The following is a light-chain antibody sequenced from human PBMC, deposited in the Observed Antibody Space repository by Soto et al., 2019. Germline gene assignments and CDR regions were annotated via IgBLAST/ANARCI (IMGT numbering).Light chain of an antibody. CDR3: QQLNAYPLT. V-gene: IGKV1-9*01. CDR2: GAS. CDR1: QSISSY. Sequence: DIQMTQSPSSLSASVVDRVTITCRASQSISSYLAWFQQKPGRAPNLLIYGASTLQSGVPSRFSGSGSGTDFTLTISNLQPEDFATYYCQQLNAYPLTCGQGTQLEIK. J-gene: IGKJ5*01.